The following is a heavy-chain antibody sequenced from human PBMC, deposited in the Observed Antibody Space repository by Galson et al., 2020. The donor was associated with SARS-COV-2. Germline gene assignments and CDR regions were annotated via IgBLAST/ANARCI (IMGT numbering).Heavy chain of an antibody. CDR2: IYWDDDK. CDR3: AHRRCTVTTLYFDY. J-gene: IGHJ4*02. Sequence: SGPTLVKPTQTLTLTCTFSGFSLSTSGVGVGWNRQPPGKALEWLALIYWDDDKRYSPSLKSRLTITKDTSKNQVVLTMTNMDPVDTATYYCAHRRCTVTTLYFDYWGQGTLVTVSS. D-gene: IGHD4-17*01. V-gene: IGHV2-5*02. CDR1: GFSLSTSGVG.